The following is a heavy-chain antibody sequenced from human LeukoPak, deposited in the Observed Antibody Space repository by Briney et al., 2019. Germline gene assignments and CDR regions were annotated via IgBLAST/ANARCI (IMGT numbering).Heavy chain of an antibody. V-gene: IGHV1-69*13. CDR1: GGTFSSYA. Sequence: SVKVSCKASGGTFSSYAISWVRQAPGQGLEWMGGIIPIFGTANYAQKFQGRVTITADESTSTAYMELSSLRSEDTAVYYCARDFSNGLPPGGGWFDPWGQGTLVTVSS. D-gene: IGHD4-11*01. CDR2: IIPIFGTA. J-gene: IGHJ5*02. CDR3: ARDFSNGLPPGGGWFDP.